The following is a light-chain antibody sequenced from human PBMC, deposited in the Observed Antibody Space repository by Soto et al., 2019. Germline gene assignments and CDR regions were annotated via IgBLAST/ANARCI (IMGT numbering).Light chain of an antibody. CDR1: SSDVGYYNY. J-gene: IGLJ2*01. Sequence: QSALTQPPSASGSPGQSVTISCTGTSSDVGYYNYVSWYQQHPGKAPKLIIYEVNKRPSGVPDRFSGSKSGNTASLTVSGLPAEDEAEYYCTSYAVGINVVFGGGTKLTVL. CDR2: EVN. V-gene: IGLV2-8*01. CDR3: TSYAVGINVV.